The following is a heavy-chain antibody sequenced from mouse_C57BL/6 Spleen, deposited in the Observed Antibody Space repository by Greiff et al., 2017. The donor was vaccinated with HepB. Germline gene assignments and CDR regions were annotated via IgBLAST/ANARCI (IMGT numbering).Heavy chain of an antibody. CDR3: ARHGNYAMDY. CDR1: GYAFSSYW. J-gene: IGHJ4*01. CDR2: IYPGDGDT. V-gene: IGHV1-80*01. Sequence: VHLVESGAELVKPGASVKISCKASGYAFSSYWMNWVKQRPGKGLEWIGQIYPGDGDTNYNGKFKGKATLTADKSSSTAYMQLSSLTSEDSAVYFCARHGNYAMDYWGQGTSVTVSS.